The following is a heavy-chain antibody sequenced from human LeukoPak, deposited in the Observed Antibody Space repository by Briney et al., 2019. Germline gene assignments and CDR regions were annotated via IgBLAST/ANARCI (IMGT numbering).Heavy chain of an antibody. V-gene: IGHV3-48*03. J-gene: IGHJ4*02. CDR3: ARGREKTYDYVWGSYRYREDY. D-gene: IGHD3-16*02. CDR1: GFTFSSYE. CDR2: ISSSGSTI. Sequence: GGSLRLSCAASGFTFSSYEMNWVRQAPGKGLEWVSYISSSGSTIYYADSVKGRFTISRDNAKNSLYLQINSLRAEDTAVYYCARGREKTYDYVWGSYRYREDYWGQGTLVTVSS.